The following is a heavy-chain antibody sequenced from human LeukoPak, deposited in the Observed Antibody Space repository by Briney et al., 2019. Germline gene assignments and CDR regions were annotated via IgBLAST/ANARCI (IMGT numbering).Heavy chain of an antibody. Sequence: TSETLSLTCTVSGGSISSGDYYWSWIRQPPGKGLEWIGYIYYSGSTYYNPSLKSRVTISVDTSKNQFSLKLSSVTAADTAVYYCARDRYSYPYYFDYWGQGTLVTVSS. CDR3: ARDRYSYPYYFDY. V-gene: IGHV4-30-4*01. D-gene: IGHD5-18*01. J-gene: IGHJ4*02. CDR2: IYYSGST. CDR1: GGSISSGDYY.